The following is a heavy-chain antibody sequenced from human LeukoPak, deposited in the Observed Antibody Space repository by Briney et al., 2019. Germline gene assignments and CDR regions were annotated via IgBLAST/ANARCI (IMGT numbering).Heavy chain of an antibody. D-gene: IGHD3-22*01. J-gene: IGHJ4*01. CDR2: INPNSGGT. V-gene: IGHV1-2*02. Sequence: GASVKVSCKASGYTFTGYYMHWVRQAPGQGLEWMGWINPNSGGTNYAQKFQGRVTMTRDTSISTAYMELSRLRSDDTAVYYCAFTYYYDSSGYWVARFDYWGQEPWSPSPQ. CDR3: AFTYYYDSSGYWVARFDY. CDR1: GYTFTGYY.